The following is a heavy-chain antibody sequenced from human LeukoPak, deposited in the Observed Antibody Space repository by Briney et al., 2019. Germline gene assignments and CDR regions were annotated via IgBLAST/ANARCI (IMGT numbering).Heavy chain of an antibody. D-gene: IGHD3-22*01. J-gene: IGHJ4*02. CDR1: GFTFSSYT. CDR3: ARHVVAVGFDY. V-gene: IGHV3-21*01. CDR2: ITSSSSYI. Sequence: GGSLRLSCAASGFTFSSYTMNRVRQAPRKGLEWVSSITSSSSYIYYADSVKGRFTISRDNAKNSLYLQMNSLRAEDTAVYYCARHVVAVGFDYWGQGTLVTVSS.